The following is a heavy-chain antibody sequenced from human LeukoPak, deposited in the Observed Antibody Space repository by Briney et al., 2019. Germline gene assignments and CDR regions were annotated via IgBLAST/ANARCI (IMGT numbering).Heavy chain of an antibody. CDR2: IYYSGST. Sequence: SETLSLTCTVSGCTISKSFYNWGGIPHPPGKALEGIGSIYYSGSTYYNRPLKSRIPKPEKTSKTQFSLKLSYVAAAATAVFYCASLYYGGDCWDSWGQGTLVTVSS. V-gene: IGHV4-39*01. CDR3: ASLYYGGDCWDS. D-gene: IGHD2-21*02. J-gene: IGHJ4*02. CDR1: GCTISKSFYN.